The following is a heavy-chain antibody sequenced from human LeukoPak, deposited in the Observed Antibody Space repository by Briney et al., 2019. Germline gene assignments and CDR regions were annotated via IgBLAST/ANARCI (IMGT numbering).Heavy chain of an antibody. CDR2: ISGSGGST. J-gene: IGHJ4*02. V-gene: IGHV3-23*01. D-gene: IGHD5-12*01. Sequence: GGSLRLSCAASGFTFSSYSMNWVRQAPGKGLEWVSAISGSGGSTYYADSVKGRFTISRDNSKNTLYLQMNSLRAEDTAVYYCAKDRGGGYINLFDYWGQGTLVTVSS. CDR1: GFTFSSYS. CDR3: AKDRGGGYINLFDY.